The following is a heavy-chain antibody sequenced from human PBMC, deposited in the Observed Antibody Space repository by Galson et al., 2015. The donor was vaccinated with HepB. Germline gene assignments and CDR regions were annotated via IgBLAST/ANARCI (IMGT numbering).Heavy chain of an antibody. CDR2: ISYDGSNK. D-gene: IGHD3-10*01. J-gene: IGHJ4*02. V-gene: IGHV3-30*18. CDR3: AKDRGFITMVRGALDY. Sequence: SLRLSCAASGFTFSSYGMHWVRQAPGKGLEWVAVISYDGSNKYYADSVKGRFTISRDNSKNTLYLQMNSLRAEDTAVYYCAKDRGFITMVRGALDYWGQGTLVTVSS. CDR1: GFTFSSYG.